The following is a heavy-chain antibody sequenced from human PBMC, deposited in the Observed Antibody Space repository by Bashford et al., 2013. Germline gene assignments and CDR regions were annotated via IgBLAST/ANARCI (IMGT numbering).Heavy chain of an antibody. Sequence: VRQAPGRGLEWVALTRSKTYRETPQYAASVTGRFTISRDNTQNSLYLQMNSLRAEDTAVYYCARVGLEMGAGARVDYWGQGTLVTVSS. CDR3: ARVGLEMGAGARVDY. CDR2: TRSKTYRETP. D-gene: IGHD5-24*01. V-gene: IGHV3-72*01. J-gene: IGHJ4*02.